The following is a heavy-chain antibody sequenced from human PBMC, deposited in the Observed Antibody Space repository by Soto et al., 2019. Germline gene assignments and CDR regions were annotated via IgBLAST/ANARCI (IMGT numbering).Heavy chain of an antibody. J-gene: IGHJ6*03. Sequence: ASVKVSCKASGCTFTSYDINWVRQATGQGLEWMGWMNPNSGNTGYAQKFQGRVTMTRNTSISTAYMELSSLRSEDTAVYYCARGATGDYYYYMDVWGKGTTVTVSS. CDR2: MNPNSGNT. V-gene: IGHV1-8*01. CDR1: GCTFTSYD. D-gene: IGHD3-10*01. CDR3: ARGATGDYYYYMDV.